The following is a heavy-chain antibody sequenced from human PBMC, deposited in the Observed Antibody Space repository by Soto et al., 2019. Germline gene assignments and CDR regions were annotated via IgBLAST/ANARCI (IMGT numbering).Heavy chain of an antibody. V-gene: IGHV3-23*01. CDR3: AKAATLATAATDFDY. Sequence: GGSLRLSCAASGFTFSNYAMSWVRQAPGKGLEWVSTISGSATSTYYADSVKGRFTISRDNSKNTLFLQMNSLRAEDTAIYYCAKAATLATAATDFDYWGQGTLVTVSS. J-gene: IGHJ4*02. D-gene: IGHD2-15*01. CDR1: GFTFSNYA. CDR2: ISGSATST.